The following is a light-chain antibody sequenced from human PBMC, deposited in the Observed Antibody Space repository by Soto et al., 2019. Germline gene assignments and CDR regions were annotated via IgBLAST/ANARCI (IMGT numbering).Light chain of an antibody. CDR3: QQRDKWPLT. CDR1: QSITSNF. V-gene: IGKV3D-20*02. J-gene: IGKJ4*01. Sequence: EVVLTQSPGTLSLSPGERATLSCRTSQSITSNFLSWFQQKPGQPPRLLLYGASRRAAGTPDRFSGSGSGTDFTLTISSLEPEDFAIYYCQQRDKWPLTFGGGTRVDIK. CDR2: GAS.